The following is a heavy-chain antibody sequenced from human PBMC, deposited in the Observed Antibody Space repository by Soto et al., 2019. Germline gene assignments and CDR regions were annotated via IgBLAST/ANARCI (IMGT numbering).Heavy chain of an antibody. CDR2: IHKTGTIT. CDR1: GFTFSTYA. V-gene: IGHV3-23*05. J-gene: IGHJ4*02. CDR3: VRDLNYKFFFDL. D-gene: IGHD3-10*01. Sequence: EGQVVESGGDLVQPGDSLTISCAASGFTFSTYAMSWVRQAPGKGLEWVSGIHKTGTITFYADSVKGLFTISRDNSKNTLYLHMRSLRDGDTAVYYCVRDLNYKFFFDLWGQGTLVTVSS.